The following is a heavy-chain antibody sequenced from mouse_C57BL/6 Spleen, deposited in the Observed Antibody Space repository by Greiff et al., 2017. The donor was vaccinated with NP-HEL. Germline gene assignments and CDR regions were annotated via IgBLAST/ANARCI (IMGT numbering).Heavy chain of an antibody. CDR2: IYPGDGDT. J-gene: IGHJ2*01. V-gene: IGHV1-80*01. CDR1: GYAFSSYW. D-gene: IGHD2-3*01. Sequence: VQLQQSGAELVKPGASVKISCKASGYAFSSYWMNWVKQRPGKGLEWIGQIYPGDGDTNYNGKFKGKATLTADKSSSTAYMQLSSLTSEDSAVYFCARGSLYDGYPDYWGQGTTLTVSS. CDR3: ARGSLYDGYPDY.